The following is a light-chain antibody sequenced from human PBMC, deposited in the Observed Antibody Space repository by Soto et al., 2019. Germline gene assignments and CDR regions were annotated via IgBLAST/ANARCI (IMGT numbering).Light chain of an antibody. J-gene: IGLJ2*01. CDR1: SSDIGTYNC. CDR2: EVS. CDR3: SSYAGSSNFVV. Sequence: QSVLTQPPSASGSPGQSVTISCTGTSSDIGTYNCVSWYQQHPGKAPKLMIYEVSKWPSGVPDRFSGSKSGNAASLTISGLQADDEADYYCSSYAGSSNFVVFGGGTKVTVL. V-gene: IGLV2-8*01.